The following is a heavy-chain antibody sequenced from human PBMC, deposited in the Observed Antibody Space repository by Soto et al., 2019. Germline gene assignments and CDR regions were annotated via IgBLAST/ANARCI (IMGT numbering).Heavy chain of an antibody. CDR1: GYTFTSYG. CDR3: AREAGWQRMVPYD. J-gene: IGHJ4*02. Sequence: QVQLVQSGSEVKKPGASVNVSCKAFGYTFTSYGFSWVRQVPGQGLEWLGWISAFNGDTQYAQTMKGRLTVTTDTSTTTVHMELRSLTPADTAVYYCAREAGWQRMVPYDWGQRTLVSVS. V-gene: IGHV1-18*04. CDR2: ISAFNGDT. D-gene: IGHD6-25*01.